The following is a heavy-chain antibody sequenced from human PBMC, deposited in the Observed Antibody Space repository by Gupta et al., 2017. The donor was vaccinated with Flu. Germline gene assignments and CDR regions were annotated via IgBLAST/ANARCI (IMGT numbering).Heavy chain of an antibody. CDR3: ASLGVTALQALDV. Sequence: GSGYNLASDWVGWVRQMPGKGLEWMGIIYPGDSEIRYSPSVQGRVTISVEQAINPASLQWGSLKASDTAGYYGASLGVTALQALDVWGQGTAVTV. CDR2: IYPGDSEI. CDR1: GYNLASDW. V-gene: IGHV5-51*01. D-gene: IGHD2-2*01. J-gene: IGHJ3*01.